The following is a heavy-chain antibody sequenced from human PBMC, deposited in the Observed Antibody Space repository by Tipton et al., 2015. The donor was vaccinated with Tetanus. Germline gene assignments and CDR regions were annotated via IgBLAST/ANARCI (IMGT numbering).Heavy chain of an antibody. V-gene: IGHV5-51*01. CDR1: GYIFNNYW. Sequence: QLVQSGGEVKKPGESLKISCKGSGYIFNNYWIGWVRQKPGKGLEWTGIIYLGDSDTRYSPSFQGQVTISVDKSINTAYLQWSSLKASDTSMFYCARAHCTDGVCNFDFWGQGALVTVAS. CDR3: ARAHCTDGVCNFDF. CDR2: IYLGDSDT. J-gene: IGHJ4*02. D-gene: IGHD2-8*01.